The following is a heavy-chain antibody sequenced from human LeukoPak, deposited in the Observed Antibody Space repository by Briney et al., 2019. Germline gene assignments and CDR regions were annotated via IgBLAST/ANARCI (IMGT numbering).Heavy chain of an antibody. CDR1: GFTFSNFA. J-gene: IGHJ6*02. CDR3: AKDGAAADFYNYYGMDV. V-gene: IGHV3-23*01. Sequence: GGSLRLSCAASGFTFSNFAMNWVRQAPGKGLEWVSAISGGGDNAYYADSVKGRFTISRDNSKNMLHLQMNSLRAVDTAAYYCAKDGAAADFYNYYGMDVWGQGTTVTVSS. D-gene: IGHD6-13*01. CDR2: ISGGGDNA.